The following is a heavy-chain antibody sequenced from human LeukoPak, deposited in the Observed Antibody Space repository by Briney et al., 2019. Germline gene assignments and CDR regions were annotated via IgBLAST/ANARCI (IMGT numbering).Heavy chain of an antibody. D-gene: IGHD1-26*01. Sequence: ASVKVSCKASGYTFTGYYMHWVRQAPGQGLEWMGWINPNSGGTNYAQKFQGRVTMTRDTSISTAYMELRSLRSDDTAVYYCARTELLLILGVDIWGQGTMVTVSS. J-gene: IGHJ3*02. CDR1: GYTFTGYY. CDR3: ARTELLLILGVDI. V-gene: IGHV1-2*02. CDR2: INPNSGGT.